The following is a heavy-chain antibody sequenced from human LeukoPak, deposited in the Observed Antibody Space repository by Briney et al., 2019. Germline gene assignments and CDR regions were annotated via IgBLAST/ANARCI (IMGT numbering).Heavy chain of an antibody. CDR2: ISYDGSNT. D-gene: IGHD6-19*01. J-gene: IGHJ4*02. V-gene: IGHV3-30*04. CDR1: GFTFSNYA. Sequence: PGGSLRLSCAASGFTFSNYAMNWVRQAPGKGLEWVAVISYDGSNTFYADSVRGRFTISRDNSKNTLYLQMNSLRGEDAAVYYSAKDHKAGTAFPGDFFDDWGQGTLVTVAS. CDR3: AKDHKAGTAFPGDFFDD.